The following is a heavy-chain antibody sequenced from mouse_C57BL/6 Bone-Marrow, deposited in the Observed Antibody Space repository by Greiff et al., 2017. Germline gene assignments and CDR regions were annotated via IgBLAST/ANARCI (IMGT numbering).Heavy chain of an antibody. D-gene: IGHD1-2*01. V-gene: IGHV14-4*01. CDR2: IDPENGDT. CDR3: TTWVTTAYYYAMDY. J-gene: IGHJ4*01. Sequence: EVKLVESGAELVRPGASVKLSCTASGFNIKDDYMHWVKQRPEQGLEWIGWIDPENGDTEYASKFQGKATITADTSSNTAYLQLSSLTSEDTAVYYCTTWVTTAYYYAMDYWGQGTSVTVSS. CDR1: GFNIKDDY.